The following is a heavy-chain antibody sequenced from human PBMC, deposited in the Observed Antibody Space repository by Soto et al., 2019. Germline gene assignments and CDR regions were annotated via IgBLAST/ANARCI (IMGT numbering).Heavy chain of an antibody. J-gene: IGHJ4*02. D-gene: IGHD5-18*01. CDR3: ARDNGYSYGYNLDH. Sequence: PSETLSLTCTVSGGSISSYYWSWIRQPPGKGLEWIGYIYYSGSTNYNPSLKSRVTISVDTSKNQFPLKLTSVTAADTAVYYCARDNGYSYGYNLDHWGQGTLVTVSS. V-gene: IGHV4-59*01. CDR1: GGSISSYY. CDR2: IYYSGST.